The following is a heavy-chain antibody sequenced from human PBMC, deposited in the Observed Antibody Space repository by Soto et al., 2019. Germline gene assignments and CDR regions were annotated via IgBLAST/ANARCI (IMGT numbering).Heavy chain of an antibody. J-gene: IGHJ5*01. CDR2: ISYDGTNK. CDR3: ARDPKNSGGQPWGFNHFDS. Sequence: QVQLVESGGGVVQPGRSLRLSCAASGFSFSISPMHWVRQAPGKGPEWVALISYDGTNKFYADSVKGRFTISRDNSKSTLYLEGDSLRPEDAAGYYCARDPKNSGGQPWGFNHFDSLGQGTLVTVSS. V-gene: IGHV3-30-3*01. CDR1: GFSFSISP. D-gene: IGHD7-27*01.